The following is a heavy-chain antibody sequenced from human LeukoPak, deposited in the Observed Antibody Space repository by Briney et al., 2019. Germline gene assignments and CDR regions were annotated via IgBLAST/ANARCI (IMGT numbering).Heavy chain of an antibody. D-gene: IGHD4-23*01. J-gene: IGHJ4*02. V-gene: IGHV3-21*01. CDR1: GSTFSSYS. Sequence: GGSLRLSCAASGSTFSSYSMNWVRQAPGKGLEWVSSISSSSSYIYYADSVKGRFTISRDNAKNSLYLQMNSLRAEDTAVYYCAKDSRVGGSRIDYWGQGTLVTVSS. CDR3: AKDSRVGGSRIDY. CDR2: ISSSSSYI.